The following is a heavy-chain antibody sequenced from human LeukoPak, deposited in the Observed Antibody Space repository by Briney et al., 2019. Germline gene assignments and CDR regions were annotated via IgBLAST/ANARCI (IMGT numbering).Heavy chain of an antibody. Sequence: ASVKVSCKASGCTFTGYYMHWVRQAPGQGLEWMGRINPNSGGTNYAQKFQGRVTMTRDTSISTAYMELSRLRSDDTAVYYCARSGIRVVGATNFDYWGQGTLVTVSS. CDR1: GCTFTGYY. CDR3: ARSGIRVVGATNFDY. CDR2: INPNSGGT. V-gene: IGHV1-2*06. J-gene: IGHJ4*02. D-gene: IGHD1-26*01.